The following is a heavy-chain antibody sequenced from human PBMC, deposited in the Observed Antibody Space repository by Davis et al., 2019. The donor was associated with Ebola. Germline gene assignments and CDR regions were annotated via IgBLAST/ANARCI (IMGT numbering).Heavy chain of an antibody. V-gene: IGHV3-30-3*01. CDR3: ARSLGWELARAFDI. J-gene: IGHJ3*02. CDR1: GFTFSSYA. CDR2: ISYDGSNK. Sequence: PGGSLRLSCAASGFTFSSYAMHWVRQAPGKGLEWVAVISYDGSNKYYADSVKGRFTISRDNSKNTLYLQMNSLRAEDTAVYYCARSLGWELARAFDIWGQGTMVTVSS. D-gene: IGHD1-26*01.